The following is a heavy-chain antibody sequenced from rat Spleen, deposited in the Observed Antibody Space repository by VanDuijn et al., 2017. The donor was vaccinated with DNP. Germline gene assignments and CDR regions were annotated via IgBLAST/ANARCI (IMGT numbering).Heavy chain of an antibody. Sequence: EVQLVESGGGLVQPGRSMKLPCAASGFTFSDYYMAWVRQAPTEGLECVAYISYHGGSTYYGDSVKGRFTISRDNAKSTLYLQMNSLRSEDMATYYCARWGGDYFDYWGQGVMVTVSS. CDR2: ISYHGGST. V-gene: IGHV5-22*01. CDR1: GFTFSDYY. CDR3: ARWGGDYFDY. J-gene: IGHJ2*01.